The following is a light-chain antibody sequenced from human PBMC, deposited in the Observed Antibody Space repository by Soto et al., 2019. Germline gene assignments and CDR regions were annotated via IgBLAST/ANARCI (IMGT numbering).Light chain of an antibody. CDR2: DAF. J-gene: IGKJ4*01. V-gene: IGKV3-11*01. CDR1: QSVSSY. CDR3: QQRSNWPPGLT. Sequence: EIVLTQSPGTLSLSPGERATISCRATQSVSSYYLAWYQQKPGQAPRLLIYDAFNRATGIPGRFSGSASGADYTLTISSLEPEDFAVYYCQQRSNWPPGLTFGGGTRVEFK.